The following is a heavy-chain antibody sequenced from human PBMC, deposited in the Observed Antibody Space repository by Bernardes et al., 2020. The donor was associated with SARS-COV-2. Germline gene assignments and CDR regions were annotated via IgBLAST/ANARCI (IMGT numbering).Heavy chain of an antibody. V-gene: IGHV3-7*04. CDR2: IKQDGSEK. CDR1: GFTFSSYW. J-gene: IGHJ4*02. D-gene: IGHD6-13*01. CDR3: ARVYSSSWYFDY. Sequence: VGSLSLSCAASGFTFSSYWMSWVRQAPGKGLEWVANIKQDGSEKYYVDSVKGRFTISRDNAKNSLYLQMNSLRAEDTAVYYCARVYSSSWYFDYWGQGTLVTVSS.